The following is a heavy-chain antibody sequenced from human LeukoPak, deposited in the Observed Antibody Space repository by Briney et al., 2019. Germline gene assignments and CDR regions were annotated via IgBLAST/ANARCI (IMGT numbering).Heavy chain of an antibody. J-gene: IGHJ1*01. CDR1: GCTFSSYS. Sequence: SGGSLRLSCEVSGCTFSSYSMTWVRQVPGKGLEWIAYMTATSNTFYYADSVKGRFTISRDNARNSLFLQMNSLTVEDTAVYYCARSLSGYDPLSAFWGQGTLVTVSS. V-gene: IGHV3-48*04. D-gene: IGHD5-12*01. CDR3: ARSLSGYDPLSAF. CDR2: MTATSNTF.